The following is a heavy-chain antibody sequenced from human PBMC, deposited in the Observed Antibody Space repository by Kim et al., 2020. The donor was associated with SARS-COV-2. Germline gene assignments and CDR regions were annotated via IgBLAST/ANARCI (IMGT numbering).Heavy chain of an antibody. Sequence: GGSLRLSCAASGFNLRDYDMSWIRQAPGKGLESISYISSPGTRTYYTDSVKGRFTVSRDNGKNSVYLQMNNLRAEDTAVYFCARWIDYWGQGTLVTVSS. CDR1: GFNLRDYD. CDR3: ARWIDY. V-gene: IGHV3-11*01. CDR2: ISSPGTRT. J-gene: IGHJ4*02.